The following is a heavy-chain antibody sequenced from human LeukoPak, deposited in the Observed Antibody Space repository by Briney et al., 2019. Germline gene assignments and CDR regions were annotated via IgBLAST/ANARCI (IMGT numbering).Heavy chain of an antibody. CDR1: AYTFTSYG. V-gene: IGHV1-18*04. D-gene: IGHD2-2*01. Sequence: ASVKVSCKASAYTFTSYGISWVRQAPGQGLEWMGWISAYNGNTNYAQKLQGRVTMTTDTSTSTAYMELRSLRSDDTAVYYCARFSGWDIVVVPAADLFDYWGQGTLVTVSS. CDR3: ARFSGWDIVVVPAADLFDY. J-gene: IGHJ4*02. CDR2: ISAYNGNT.